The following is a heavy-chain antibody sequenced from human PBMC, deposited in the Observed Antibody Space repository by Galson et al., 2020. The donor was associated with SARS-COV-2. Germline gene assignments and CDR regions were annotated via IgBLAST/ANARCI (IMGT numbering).Heavy chain of an antibody. CDR2: ISASGSPI. CDR1: GFTFSSYS. CDR3: VRDWTGYSIPYYFDY. Sequence: GGSLRLSCAASGFTFSSYSMNWVRQAPGKGLQWLSYISASGSPIYYGDSMRGRFTISRDNAKNSLYLQMNSLRADDTAVYYCVRDWTGYSIPYYFDYWGQGTLVTVSS. D-gene: IGHD3-3*01. V-gene: IGHV3-48*01. J-gene: IGHJ4*02.